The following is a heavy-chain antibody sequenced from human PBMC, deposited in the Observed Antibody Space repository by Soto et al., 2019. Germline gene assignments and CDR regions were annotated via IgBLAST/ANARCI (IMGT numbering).Heavy chain of an antibody. CDR2: ISYDGSNK. Sequence: GGSLRLSCAASGFTFSSYGMHWVRQAPGKGLEWVAVISYDGSNKYYADSVKGRFTISRDNSKNTLYLQMNSLRAEDTAVYYCAKESTTHYYYYGMDVWGQGTTVTVSS. CDR1: GFTFSSYG. D-gene: IGHD1-1*01. V-gene: IGHV3-30*18. J-gene: IGHJ6*02. CDR3: AKESTTHYYYYGMDV.